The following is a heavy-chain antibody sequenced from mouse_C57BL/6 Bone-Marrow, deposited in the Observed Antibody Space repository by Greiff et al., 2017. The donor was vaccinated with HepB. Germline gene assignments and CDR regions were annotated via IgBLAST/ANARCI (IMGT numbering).Heavy chain of an antibody. CDR1: GFTFSDYG. Sequence: EVQLVESGGGLVKPGGSLKLSCAASGFTFSDYGIHWVRQAPEKGLEWVAYISSGSSTIYYADTVKGRFTISRDNAKNTLFLQMTSLRSEDTAMYYCARLRRAWFAYWGQGTLVTVSA. J-gene: IGHJ3*01. D-gene: IGHD2-4*01. V-gene: IGHV5-17*01. CDR3: ARLRRAWFAY. CDR2: ISSGSSTI.